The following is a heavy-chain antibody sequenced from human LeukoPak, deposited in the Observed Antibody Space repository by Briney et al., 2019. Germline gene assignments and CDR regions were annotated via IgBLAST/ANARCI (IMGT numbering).Heavy chain of an antibody. V-gene: IGHV3-11*01. D-gene: IGHD2-8*01. CDR3: ARFSLNNGGPIDY. J-gene: IGHJ4*02. Sequence: PGGSLRLSCAASGFTFSDYYMSWIRQAPGRGLEWISYISSSSGGTIYYTDSVKGRFTISRDNAKNSLYLQMNSLRADDTAVYYCARFSLNNGGPIDYWGQGTLVTVSS. CDR2: ISSSSGGTI. CDR1: GFTFSDYY.